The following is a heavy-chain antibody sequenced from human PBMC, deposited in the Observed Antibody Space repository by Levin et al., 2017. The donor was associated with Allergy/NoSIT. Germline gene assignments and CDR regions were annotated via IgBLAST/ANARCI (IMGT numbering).Heavy chain of an antibody. D-gene: IGHD3-16*01. V-gene: IGHV3-23*01. J-gene: IGHJ4*02. Sequence: SCAASGFTFSNYAMSWVRQAPGKGLEWVSTSGSGGSTYYADSVKGRFTISRDNSKSTLYLQMNSLRVEDTAVYYCAKVGLRLGGDYWGQGTLVTVSS. CDR1: GFTFSNYA. CDR3: AKVGLRLGGDY. CDR2: SGSGGST.